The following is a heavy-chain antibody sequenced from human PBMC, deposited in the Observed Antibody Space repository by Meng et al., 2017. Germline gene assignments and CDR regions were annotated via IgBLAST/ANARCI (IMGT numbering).Heavy chain of an antibody. V-gene: IGHV1-69*06. CDR2: IIPIFGTA. D-gene: IGHD6-13*01. CDR1: GGTFSSYA. CDR3: ARDKRPSSSWYGNWFDP. J-gene: IGHJ5*02. Sequence: QVQRVQSGAGVKKPGSSVKVSCKASGGTFSSYAISWVRQAPGQGLEWMGGIIPIFGTANYAQKFQGRVTITADKSTSTAYMELSSLRSEDTAVYYCARDKRPSSSWYGNWFDPWGQGTLVTVSS.